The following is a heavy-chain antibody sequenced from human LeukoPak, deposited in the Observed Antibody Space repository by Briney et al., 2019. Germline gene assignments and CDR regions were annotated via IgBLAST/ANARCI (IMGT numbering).Heavy chain of an antibody. J-gene: IGHJ4*02. Sequence: GRSLRLSCAASGFTFSSYGMHWVRQAPGKGLEWEAVIWYDGSNKYYADSVKSRFTISRDNSKNTLYLQMNSLRAEDTAVYYCARSPSITMVRGGGFFDYWGQGTLVTVSS. CDR1: GFTFSSYG. CDR3: ARSPSITMVRGGGFFDY. CDR2: IWYDGSNK. V-gene: IGHV3-33*01. D-gene: IGHD3-10*01.